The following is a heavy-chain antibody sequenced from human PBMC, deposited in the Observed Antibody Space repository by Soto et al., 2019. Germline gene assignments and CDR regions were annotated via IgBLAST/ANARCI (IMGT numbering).Heavy chain of an antibody. CDR3: AAWPLSSWFDY. CDR2: IKQDGSVT. CDR1: GLVFSDHW. Sequence: EVPLVESGGGLVQPGGSLRLSCVASGLVFSDHWMGWVRQAPGTGLQWLGNIKQDGSVTTYADPGRFIFSRDNGKTTAFLEITRLRAEDTGVYYWAAWPLSSWFDYWGQGTRVTVSS. V-gene: IGHV3-7*05. J-gene: IGHJ4*02. D-gene: IGHD6-13*01.